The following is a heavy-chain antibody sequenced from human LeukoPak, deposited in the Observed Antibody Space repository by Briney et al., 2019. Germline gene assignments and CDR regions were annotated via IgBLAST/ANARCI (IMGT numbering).Heavy chain of an antibody. Sequence: ASVKVSCKASGYTFTGYYMHWVRQAPGQGLEWMGWINPNSGGTNYAQKFQGRVTMTRDTSISTAYMELSRLRSDDTAVYYCAREEGIVLMVYAILDAFDIWGQGTMVTVSS. V-gene: IGHV1-2*02. CDR1: GYTFTGYY. CDR3: AREEGIVLMVYAILDAFDI. CDR2: INPNSGGT. D-gene: IGHD2-8*01. J-gene: IGHJ3*02.